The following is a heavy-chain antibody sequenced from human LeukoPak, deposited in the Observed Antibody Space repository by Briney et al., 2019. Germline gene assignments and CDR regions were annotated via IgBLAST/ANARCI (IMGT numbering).Heavy chain of an antibody. CDR1: GYTLTELS. D-gene: IGHD3-10*01. CDR3: APVITMVRGVISHY. V-gene: IGHV1-24*01. Sequence: GASVKVSCKVSGYTLTELSMHWVRQAPGKGLEWMGGFDPEDGETIYAQKFQGRVTMTEDTSTDTAYMELSSLRSEDTAVYYCAPVITMVRGVISHYWGQGTLVTVSS. CDR2: FDPEDGET. J-gene: IGHJ4*02.